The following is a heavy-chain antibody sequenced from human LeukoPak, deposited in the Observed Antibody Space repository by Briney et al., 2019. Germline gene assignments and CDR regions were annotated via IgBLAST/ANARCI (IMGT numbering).Heavy chain of an antibody. CDR3: ASDTYYYGSGSYSADY. V-gene: IGHV3-74*01. Sequence: GGPRRLSCAASGFTSSSYWMHWVGQAPGKGRVWVSRFNSDGSSTSYADSVKGRFTISRDNAKNTLYLQMNSLRAEDTAVYYCASDTYYYGSGSYSADYWGQGTLVTVSS. D-gene: IGHD3-10*01. CDR1: GFTSSSYW. J-gene: IGHJ4*02. CDR2: FNSDGSST.